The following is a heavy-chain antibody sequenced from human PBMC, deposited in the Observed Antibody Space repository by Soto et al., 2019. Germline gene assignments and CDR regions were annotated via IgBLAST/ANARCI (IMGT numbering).Heavy chain of an antibody. J-gene: IGHJ4*02. D-gene: IGHD1-20*01. CDR2: IYYSGST. Sequence: SETLSLTCTVSGGSISSGDYYWSWIRQPPGKGLEWIGYIYYSGSTYYNPSLKSRVTISVDTSKNQFSLKLSSVTAADTAVYYCARDPITGTPLDYWGQGTLVTVSS. CDR1: GGSISSGDYY. CDR3: ARDPITGTPLDY. V-gene: IGHV4-30-4*01.